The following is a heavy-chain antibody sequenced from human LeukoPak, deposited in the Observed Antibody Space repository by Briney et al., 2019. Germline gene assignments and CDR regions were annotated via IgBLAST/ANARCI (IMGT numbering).Heavy chain of an antibody. D-gene: IGHD5-18*01. CDR3: AKDRSYHYFDY. J-gene: IGHJ4*02. Sequence: GGSLRLSCAASGFTFSTYGMHWVRQAPGKGLEWVAFIRYDGSEKYSTDSVKGRFTISRDNSKNTLYLRMNSLAAEATAVYYCAKDRSYHYFDYWGQGTLVTVSS. CDR2: IRYDGSEK. CDR1: GFTFSTYG. V-gene: IGHV3-30*02.